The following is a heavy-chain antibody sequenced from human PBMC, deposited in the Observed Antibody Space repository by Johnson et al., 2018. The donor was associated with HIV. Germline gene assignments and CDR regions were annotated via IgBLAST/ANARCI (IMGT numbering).Heavy chain of an antibody. V-gene: IGHV3-30-3*01. CDR1: GFTFSSYA. CDR2: ISYDGSNK. CDR3: SRWIRYCGGDCYDVFDI. J-gene: IGHJ3*02. Sequence: QMLLVESGGGVVQPGRSLRLSCAASGFTFSSYAMHWVRQAPGKGLEWVAVISYDGSNKYYADSVKGRFTISRASAKNSLYLQMNSLRAEDTALYYCSRWIRYCGGDCYDVFDIWGQGTKVTVSS. D-gene: IGHD2-21*02.